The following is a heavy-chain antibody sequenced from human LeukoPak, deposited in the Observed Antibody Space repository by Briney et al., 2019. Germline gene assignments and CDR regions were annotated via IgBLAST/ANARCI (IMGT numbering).Heavy chain of an antibody. V-gene: IGHV3-7*01. CDR3: ARDRWGYDFWSGYYYYMDV. D-gene: IGHD3-3*01. CDR2: MKQDGSEK. J-gene: IGHJ6*03. Sequence: GGSLRLSCAASGFTFSSYWMSWVRQAPGKGLEWVANMKQDGSEKYYVDSVKGRFTISRDNAKNSLYLQMNSLRAEDTAVYYCARDRWGYDFWSGYYYYMDVWGKGTTVTVSS. CDR1: GFTFSSYW.